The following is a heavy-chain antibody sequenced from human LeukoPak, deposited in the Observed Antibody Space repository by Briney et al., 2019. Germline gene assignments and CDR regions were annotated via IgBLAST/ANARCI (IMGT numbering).Heavy chain of an antibody. CDR3: ARHVPSALRVVVVTSDWYFDL. CDR1: YD. Sequence: YDGRRISKTPRKGLEWIGSIYYSGSTYDQPSLKSRVAMSVDTSKNKFSLKLTSVTAADTAVYYCARHVPSALRVVVVTSDWYFDLWGRGTLVTVAS. V-gene: IGHV4-39*01. CDR2: IYYSGST. J-gene: IGHJ2*01. D-gene: IGHD2-21*02.